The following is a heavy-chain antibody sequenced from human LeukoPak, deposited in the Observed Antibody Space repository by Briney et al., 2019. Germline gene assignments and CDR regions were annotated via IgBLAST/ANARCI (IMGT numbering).Heavy chain of an antibody. J-gene: IGHJ5*02. CDR1: GGSFSGYY. D-gene: IGHD1-1*01. Sequence: SETLSLTCAVYGGSFSGYYWSWIRQPPGKGLEWIGEINHSGSTNYNPSLKSRVTISVDTSKNQFSLKLTSVTAADTAVYFCARGTQYGTNWPPGFDPWGQGTLVTVSS. CDR3: ARGTQYGTNWPPGFDP. CDR2: INHSGST. V-gene: IGHV4-34*01.